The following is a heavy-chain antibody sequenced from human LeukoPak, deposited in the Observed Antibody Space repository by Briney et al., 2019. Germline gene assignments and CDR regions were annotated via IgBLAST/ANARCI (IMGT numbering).Heavy chain of an antibody. CDR1: GGSISSGGYS. D-gene: IGHD2-2*01. CDR2: IYHSGST. Sequence: PSETLSLTCAVSGGSISSGGYSWRWIRQPPGKGLEWIGYIYHSGSTYYNPSLKSRVTISVDRSKNQFSLKLSSVTAADTAVYYCARDKGYQLADGAFDIWGQGTMVTVSS. CDR3: ARDKGYQLADGAFDI. J-gene: IGHJ3*02. V-gene: IGHV4-30-2*01.